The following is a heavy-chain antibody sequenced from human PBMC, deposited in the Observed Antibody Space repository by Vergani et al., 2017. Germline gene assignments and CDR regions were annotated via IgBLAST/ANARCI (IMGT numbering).Heavy chain of an antibody. CDR2: ISGSGGST. CDR1: GFTFSSYA. Sequence: EVQLLESGGGLVQPGGSLRLSCAASGFTFSSYAMSWVRQAPGKGLEWVSAISGSGGSTYYADSVKGRFTISRDNSKNTLYLQMNSLRADDTAVYYCAKGRDKWGFGNWYFDLWGRGTLVTVSS. V-gene: IGHV3-23*01. CDR3: AKGRDKWGFGNWYFDL. J-gene: IGHJ2*01. D-gene: IGHD7-27*01.